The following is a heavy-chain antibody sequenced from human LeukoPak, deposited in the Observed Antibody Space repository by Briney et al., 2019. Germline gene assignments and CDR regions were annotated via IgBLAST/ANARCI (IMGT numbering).Heavy chain of an antibody. CDR2: INHSGST. J-gene: IGHJ5*02. Sequence: QPSETLSLTCAVYGGSFSGYYWSWIRQPPGKWLEWIGEINHSGSTNYNPSLKSRVTISVDTSKNQFSLKLSSVTAADTAVYYCARGPSGWYVWFDPWGQGTLVTVSS. CDR3: ARGPSGWYVWFDP. CDR1: GGSFSGYY. V-gene: IGHV4-34*01. D-gene: IGHD6-19*01.